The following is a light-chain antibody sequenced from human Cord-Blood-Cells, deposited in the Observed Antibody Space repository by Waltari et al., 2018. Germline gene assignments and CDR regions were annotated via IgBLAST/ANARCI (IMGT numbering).Light chain of an antibody. V-gene: IGLV2-11*01. Sequence: QSALTQPRSVSGSPGQSVTISCTGTSSDVGGYNYVSWYQQYPGKAPKLMIYDVSKRPSGVPDRFSGSKSGNTASLTISGLQAEDEADYYCCSYAGSSLYVFGTGTKVTVL. J-gene: IGLJ1*01. CDR3: CSYAGSSLYV. CDR2: DVS. CDR1: SSDVGGYNY.